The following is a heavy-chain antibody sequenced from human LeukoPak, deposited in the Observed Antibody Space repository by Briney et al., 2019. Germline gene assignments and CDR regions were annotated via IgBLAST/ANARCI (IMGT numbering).Heavy chain of an antibody. CDR1: GFSFSNYW. D-gene: IGHD1-7*01. J-gene: IGHJ4*02. CDR2: INHDGTSI. Sequence: GGSLRLSCAASGFSFSNYWMHWVRQVPGKGLLWVARINHDGTSIKYADSVRGRFTISRDNANNMLYLQMNSLRAEDTAVYFCVGDKLLLSFEYWGQGTLLTVSS. V-gene: IGHV3-74*03. CDR3: VGDKLLLSFEY.